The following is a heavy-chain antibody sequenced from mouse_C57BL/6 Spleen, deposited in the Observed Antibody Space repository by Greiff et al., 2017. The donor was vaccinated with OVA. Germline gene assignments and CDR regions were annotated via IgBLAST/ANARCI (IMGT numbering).Heavy chain of an antibody. D-gene: IGHD2-5*01. CDR1: GYTFTSYW. J-gene: IGHJ1*03. V-gene: IGHV1-53*01. Sequence: QVQLQQPGTELVKPGASVKLSCKASGYTFTSYWMHWVKQRPGQGLEWIGNINPSNGGTNYNEKFKSKATLTVDKSSSTAYMPLSSLTSADSAVYYCARLNSNGYFDVWGTGTTVTVSS. CDR2: INPSNGGT. CDR3: ARLNSNGYFDV.